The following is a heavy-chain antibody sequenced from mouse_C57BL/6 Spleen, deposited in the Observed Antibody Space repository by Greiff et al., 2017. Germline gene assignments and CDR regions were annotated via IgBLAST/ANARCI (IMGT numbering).Heavy chain of an antibody. CDR3: VRKYYGSLNYFDY. CDR1: GFSFNTYA. CDR2: IRSKSNNYAT. Sequence: EVQLVESGGGLVQPTGSLTLSCAASGFSFNTYAMNWVRQAPGKGLEWVASIRSKSNNYATYNADSVKDIFTISRDVSESMLYLQMNNVKTEDTAMYDCVRKYYGSLNYFDYWGQGTTLTVSS. D-gene: IGHD1-1*01. J-gene: IGHJ2*01. V-gene: IGHV10-1*01.